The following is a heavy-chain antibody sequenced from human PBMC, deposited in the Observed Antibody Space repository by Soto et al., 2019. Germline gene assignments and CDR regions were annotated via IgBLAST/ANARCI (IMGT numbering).Heavy chain of an antibody. CDR2: IYYSGST. CDR3: ARVKYYYDSSGYYYYPDY. V-gene: IGHV4-59*01. Sequence: PSETLSLTCTVSGGSISSYYWSWIRQPPGKGLEWIGYIYYSGSTNYNPSLKSRVTISVDTSKNQFSLKLSSVTAADTAVYYCARVKYYYDSSGYYYYPDYWGQGTLVTVSS. D-gene: IGHD3-22*01. CDR1: GGSISSYY. J-gene: IGHJ4*02.